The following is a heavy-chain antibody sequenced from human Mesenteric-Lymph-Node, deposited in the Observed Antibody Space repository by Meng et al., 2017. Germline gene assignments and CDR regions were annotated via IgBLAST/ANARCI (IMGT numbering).Heavy chain of an antibody. D-gene: IGHD5-18*01. Sequence: QVHVVQAGAEVKQPWASVKVSFKASGSTFTGYYMHWVRQAPGQRLEWMGWINAGNGNTKYSQKFQGRVTITRDTSASTAYMELSSLRSEDTAVYYCARDYLDTAMVTVDYWGQGTLVTVSS. CDR1: GSTFTGYY. CDR2: INAGNGNT. V-gene: IGHV1-3*01. J-gene: IGHJ4*02. CDR3: ARDYLDTAMVTVDY.